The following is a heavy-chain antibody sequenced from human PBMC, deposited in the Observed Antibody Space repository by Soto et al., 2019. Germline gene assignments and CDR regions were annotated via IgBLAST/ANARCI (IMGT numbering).Heavy chain of an antibody. Sequence: NPSETLSLTCTVSGGSISNHFWSWIRQPAGKRLEWVGRVYSGGDTIYNPSLESRVIMSVDTSNNQFSLKLRSVTAADTAVYYCARDTVWSGFYSHFDYWGQGILVTVSS. J-gene: IGHJ4*02. D-gene: IGHD3-3*01. V-gene: IGHV4-4*07. CDR1: GGSISNHF. CDR2: VYSGGDT. CDR3: ARDTVWSGFYSHFDY.